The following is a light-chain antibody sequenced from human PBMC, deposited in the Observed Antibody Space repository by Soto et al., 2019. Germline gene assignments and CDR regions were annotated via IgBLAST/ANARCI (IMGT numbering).Light chain of an antibody. CDR2: DAS. Sequence: DIQMTQSPSTLSASVGDRVTITCRASQSISSWLAWYQQKPGKAPKLLIYDASSLESGVPSRFSGSESGTEFTLTISSLQPDTCATYGCQQYNTLGITVGGGTKVVIK. V-gene: IGKV1-5*01. CDR3: QQYNTLGIT. J-gene: IGKJ4*01. CDR1: QSISSW.